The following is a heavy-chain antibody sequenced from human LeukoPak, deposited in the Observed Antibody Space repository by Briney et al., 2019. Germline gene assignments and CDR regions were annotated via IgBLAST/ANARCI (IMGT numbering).Heavy chain of an antibody. CDR1: GLTFNNQD. Sequence: GGPLKLSWVASGLTFNNQDMHWVRKSAGKGLDWVSAIGVDDDTYYSASVKGRFTISRENARNSLYLQMNSLRAEDTAVYYCARERTRGCNGDICLDGFDIWGRGTKVTVSS. J-gene: IGHJ3*02. CDR3: ARERTRGCNGDICLDGFDI. D-gene: IGHD2-15*01. CDR2: IGVDDDT. V-gene: IGHV3-13*01.